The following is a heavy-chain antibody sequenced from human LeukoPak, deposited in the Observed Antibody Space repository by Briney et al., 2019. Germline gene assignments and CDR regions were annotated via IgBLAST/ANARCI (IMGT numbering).Heavy chain of an antibody. CDR2: INPNGSDT. CDR1: GFTFRTSW. D-gene: IGHD3-10*01. V-gene: IGHV3-74*01. Sequence: PGGSLRLSCAASGFTFRTSWMHWVRHVPGKGLVWVSRINPNGSDTNYADSVKGRFTISRDNAKNTLYLQMNSLRAEDTAVYYCARAVAWFGELFAFDIWGQGTMVTVS. CDR3: ARAVAWFGELFAFDI. J-gene: IGHJ3*02.